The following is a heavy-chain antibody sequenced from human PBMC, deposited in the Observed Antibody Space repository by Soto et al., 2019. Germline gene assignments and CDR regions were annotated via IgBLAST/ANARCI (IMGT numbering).Heavy chain of an antibody. J-gene: IGHJ4*02. CDR3: AKDRVVDGVYSFDY. CDR1: GFTFSSYA. Sequence: GSLRLSCAASGFTFSSYAMSWVRQAPGKGLEWVSGISGSGSTTYYTDSVKGRFTISRDKSMNTLYLQMNSLRVEDAAVYYCAKDRVVDGVYSFDYWGQGTLVTVSS. V-gene: IGHV3-23*01. CDR2: ISGSGSTT. D-gene: IGHD2-8*01.